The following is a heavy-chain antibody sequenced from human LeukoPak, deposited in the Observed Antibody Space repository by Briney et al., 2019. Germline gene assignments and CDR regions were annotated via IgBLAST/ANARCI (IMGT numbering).Heavy chain of an antibody. CDR3: ARSGPHDVQIKTRNFDY. CDR1: GFTFSSYG. J-gene: IGHJ4*02. D-gene: IGHD1-1*01. CDR2: ISGSGGST. V-gene: IGHV3-23*01. Sequence: PGGTLRLSCAASGFTFSSYGMSWARQAPGKGLEWVSAISGSGGSTYYADSVKGRFTIPRDNAKNSLYLQMNSLRAEDTAVYFCARSGPHDVQIKTRNFDYWGQGTLVTVSS.